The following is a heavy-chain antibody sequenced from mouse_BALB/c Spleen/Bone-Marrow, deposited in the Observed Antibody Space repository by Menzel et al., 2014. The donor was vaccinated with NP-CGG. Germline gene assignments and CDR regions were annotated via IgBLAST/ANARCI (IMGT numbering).Heavy chain of an antibody. V-gene: IGHV5-12*01. CDR3: ARQGYDVAMDY. J-gene: IGHJ4*01. CDR2: ISNGGGST. CDR1: GFTFSDYY. Sequence: EVQGVESGGGLVQPGGSLKLSCAPSGFTFSDYYMFWVRQTPEKRLEWVTYISNGGGSTYYPDTVKGRFTISRDNAKNTLYLQMSRLKSEDTAMYYCARQGYDVAMDYWGQGTSVAVSS. D-gene: IGHD2-14*01.